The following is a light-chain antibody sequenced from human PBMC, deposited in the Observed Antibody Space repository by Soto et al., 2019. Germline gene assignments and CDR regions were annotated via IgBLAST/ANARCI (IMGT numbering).Light chain of an antibody. CDR3: HQYNNWPPMYT. J-gene: IGKJ2*01. CDR2: GAS. V-gene: IGKV3-15*01. CDR1: QSVSSN. Sequence: EIVMTQSPATLSVSPGERATLSCRASQSVSSNLAWYQQKPGQAPRLLIYGASTRATGIPARLSGSGSGTEFTLTISSLQSEDCAVYYCHQYNNWPPMYTFGQGTKLDIK.